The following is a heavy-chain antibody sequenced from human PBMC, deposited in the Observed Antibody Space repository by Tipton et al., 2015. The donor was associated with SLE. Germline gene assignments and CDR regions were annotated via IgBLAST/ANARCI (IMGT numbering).Heavy chain of an antibody. V-gene: IGHV4-39*07. CDR1: GGSIRSSNL. CDR3: ATNSFLGGFYYYMDV. Sequence: TLSLTCAVSGGSIRSSNLYWAWIRQPPGKGLEWVGEINQSGGTTHNPSLKSRVTMSVDTSKDQFSLKLTSVTTADTAVYYCATNSFLGGFYYYMDVWGKGTTVTVSS. J-gene: IGHJ6*03. CDR2: INQSGGT. D-gene: IGHD3-16*01.